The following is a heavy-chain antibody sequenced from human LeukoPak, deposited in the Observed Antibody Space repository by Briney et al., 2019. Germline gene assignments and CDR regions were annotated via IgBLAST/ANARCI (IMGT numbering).Heavy chain of an antibody. CDR3: ARDGYYGSAYGLDV. J-gene: IGHJ6*02. Sequence: GGSLGLSCGASGFTFSNHEMNWVRQVPGKGLEWVSYISSSGGTIYYADSVKGRFTISRDNAKNSLYLQMSGLRAEDTAVYYCARDGYYGSAYGLDVWGQGTTVTVSS. CDR1: GFTFSNHE. D-gene: IGHD3-10*01. CDR2: ISSSGGTI. V-gene: IGHV3-48*03.